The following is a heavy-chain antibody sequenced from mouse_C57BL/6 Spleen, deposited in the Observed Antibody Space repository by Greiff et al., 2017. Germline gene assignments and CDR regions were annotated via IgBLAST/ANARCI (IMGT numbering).Heavy chain of an antibody. J-gene: IGHJ2*01. CDR1: GYTFTSYW. V-gene: IGHV1-72*01. CDR2: IDPHSGGT. D-gene: IGHD1-1*01. CDR3: ARGITTVVATDY. Sequence: QVQLQQPGAELVKPGASVKLSCKASGYTFTSYWMHWVKQRPGRGLEWIGRIDPHSGGTTYNEKFKSKATLTVDKPSSTAYMQLRSLTSEDSAVYYCARGITTVVATDYWGQGTTLTVSS.